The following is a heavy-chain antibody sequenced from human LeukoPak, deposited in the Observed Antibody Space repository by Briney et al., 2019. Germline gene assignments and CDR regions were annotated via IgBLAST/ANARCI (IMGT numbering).Heavy chain of an antibody. CDR1: GGSISSYY. CDR3: ARGGSSGQQVWFDP. CDR2: IYTSGST. D-gene: IGHD6-19*01. V-gene: IGHV4-4*07. J-gene: IGHJ5*02. Sequence: SETLSLTCTGSGGSISSYYWSWVRQPAGKGLEWIGRIYTSGSTNYNPSLKSRVTMSVDTSKNQFSLKLSSVTAADTAVYYCARGGSSGQQVWFDPWGQGTLVTVSS.